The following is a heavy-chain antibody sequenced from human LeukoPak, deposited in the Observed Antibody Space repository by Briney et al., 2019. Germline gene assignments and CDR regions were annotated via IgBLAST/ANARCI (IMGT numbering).Heavy chain of an antibody. CDR2: IIPIFGTA. D-gene: IGHD3-16*02. J-gene: IGHJ4*02. CDR1: GGTFSSYA. V-gene: IGHV1-69*05. CDR3: ARGRYVWGSYRSTFDY. Sequence: SVKVSCKASGGTFSSYAISWVRQAPGQGLEWMGRIIPIFGTANYAQKFQGRVTITTGESTSTAYMELSSLRSEDTAVYYCARGRYVWGSYRSTFDYWGQGTLVTVSS.